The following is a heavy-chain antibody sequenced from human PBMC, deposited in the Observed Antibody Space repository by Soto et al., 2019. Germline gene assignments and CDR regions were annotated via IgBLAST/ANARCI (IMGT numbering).Heavy chain of an antibody. CDR1: GFTFSDYY. CDR3: ARDPREYYFDY. V-gene: IGHV3-11*01. J-gene: IGHJ4*02. CDR2: ISTSGSTI. Sequence: QVQLVETGEGMVKPGGSLRLSCAASGFTFSDYYMSWIRQAPGKGLEWVSYISTSGSTIYYADSVKGRFTISRDNAKNSLYLQMNSLRAEDTAVYFCARDPREYYFDYWGQGTLVTVSS.